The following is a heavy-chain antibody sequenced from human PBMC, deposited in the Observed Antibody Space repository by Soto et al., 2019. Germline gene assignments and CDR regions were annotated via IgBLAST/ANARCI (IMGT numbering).Heavy chain of an antibody. CDR3: AKGGGLFTVTTSIFDY. CDR1: GFTFSSYA. CDR2: ISGSGGST. D-gene: IGHD4-17*01. J-gene: IGHJ4*02. Sequence: GGSLRLSCAASGFTFSSYAMSWVRQAPGKGLEWVSAISGSGGSTYYADSVKGRFTISRDNSKNTLYLQMNSLRAEDTAVYYCAKGGGLFTVTTSIFDYWGQGTLVTVSS. V-gene: IGHV3-23*01.